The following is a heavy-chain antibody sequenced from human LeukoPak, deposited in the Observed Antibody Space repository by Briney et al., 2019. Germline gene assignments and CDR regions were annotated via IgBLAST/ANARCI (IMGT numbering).Heavy chain of an antibody. J-gene: IGHJ4*02. V-gene: IGHV3-23*01. Sequence: GGSLRLSCAASGFTFSSYEMNWVCQAPGKGLEWVSAISDSGGRINYADSVKGRFTISRDNSKNTLYLQMNSLRAEDTAVYYCAKKTWDSSAWYFFDYWGQGTLVTVSS. CDR3: AKKTWDSSAWYFFDY. D-gene: IGHD3-22*01. CDR2: ISDSGGRI. CDR1: GFTFSSYE.